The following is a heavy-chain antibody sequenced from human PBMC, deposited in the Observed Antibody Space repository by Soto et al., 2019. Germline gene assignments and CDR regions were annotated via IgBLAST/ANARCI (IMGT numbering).Heavy chain of an antibody. J-gene: IGHJ6*02. D-gene: IGHD2-15*01. V-gene: IGHV3-74*01. CDR1: GFDFSNSW. CDR2: INSDGSGT. Sequence: EVQLVESGGGLVQPGGSLRLSCAASGFDFSNSWIHWVRQGPGKGLVWVSHINSDGSGTTYADSVKGRFTISRDNAKTTVYLQMNSLRAEDTAVYYCAKDTAYAMEVWCQGNTVTVSS. CDR3: AKDTAYAMEV.